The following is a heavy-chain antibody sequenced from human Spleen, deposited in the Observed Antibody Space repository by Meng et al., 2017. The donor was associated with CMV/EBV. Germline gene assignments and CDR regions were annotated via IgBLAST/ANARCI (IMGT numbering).Heavy chain of an antibody. CDR1: GYTFTSYI. CDR3: ARGNKRYYRGSYYFDY. J-gene: IGHJ4*02. D-gene: IGHD5-12*01. Sequence: ASVKVSCKASGYTFTSYIFHWVRQAPGQGPEWMGIINPSGGSTRYAQKFQARVTMTRDTSASTVYMELSSLRSEDTAVYFCARGNKRYYRGSYYFDYWGQGTLVTVSS. CDR2: INPSGGST. V-gene: IGHV1-46*01.